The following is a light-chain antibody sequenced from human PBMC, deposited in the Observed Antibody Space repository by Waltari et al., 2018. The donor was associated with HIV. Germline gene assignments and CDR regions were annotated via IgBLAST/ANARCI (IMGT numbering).Light chain of an antibody. V-gene: IGKV1-5*03. CDR1: QPINTW. J-gene: IGKJ5*01. CDR2: KAS. Sequence: DIQMTQSPSSLAAFVGDRVSITCRASQPINTWLAWYQQKPGSPPKMLVYKASTLQVGVPPRFSGSGWGTDVTLAIDTVQPDDFATYYCQQYNSDPSFGQGTRL. CDR3: QQYNSDPS.